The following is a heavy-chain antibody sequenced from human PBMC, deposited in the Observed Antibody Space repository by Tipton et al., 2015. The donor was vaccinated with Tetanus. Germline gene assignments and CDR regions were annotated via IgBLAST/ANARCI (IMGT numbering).Heavy chain of an antibody. V-gene: IGHV1-8*01. J-gene: IGHJ5*02. CDR3: ARVTYGWTWLDP. D-gene: IGHD3-10*01. CDR1: GYTFTSYD. Sequence: QSGPEVKKPGASVKVSCKASGYTFTSYDINWVRQATGQGLEWMGWMNPNSGNTGYAQKFQGRVTMTRNTSISTAYMELSSLRSEDTAVYYCARVTYGWTWLDPWGQGALVTVSS. CDR2: MNPNSGNT.